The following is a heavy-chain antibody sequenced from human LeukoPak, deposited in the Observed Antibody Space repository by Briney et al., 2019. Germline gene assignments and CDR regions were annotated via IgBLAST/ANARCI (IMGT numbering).Heavy chain of an antibody. J-gene: IGHJ5*02. CDR1: GGSISSSSYY. Sequence: PSQTLSLTHTVSGGSISSSSYYWGWIRQPPGKGLEWIGSIYYSGNTYYNPSLKSRVTISVDTSKNQFSLKLSSVTAADTAVYYCARVSTSGWFDPWGQGTLVTVSS. V-gene: IGHV4-39*07. CDR3: ARVSTSGWFDP. CDR2: IYYSGNT.